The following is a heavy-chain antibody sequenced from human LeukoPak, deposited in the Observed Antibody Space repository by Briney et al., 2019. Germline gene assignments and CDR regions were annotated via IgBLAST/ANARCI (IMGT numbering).Heavy chain of an antibody. CDR2: ISSSGGNT. CDR1: GLSFMNYA. D-gene: IGHD5-18*01. V-gene: IGHV3-23*01. Sequence: GGSLSLSCAASGLSFMNYAMSWVRQAPGMGLEWVSGISSSGGNTYYADSVKGRFTISGDNSKNTLFLQMNSLRAEDTAIYYCAKDWIQLSEYIDFWGQGALVTVS. CDR3: AKDWIQLSEYIDF. J-gene: IGHJ4*02.